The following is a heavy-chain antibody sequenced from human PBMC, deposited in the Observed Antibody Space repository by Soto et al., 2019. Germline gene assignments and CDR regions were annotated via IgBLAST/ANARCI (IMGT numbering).Heavy chain of an antibody. CDR3: TLVSRTQIYYYYGMDV. V-gene: IGHV3-30-3*01. J-gene: IGHJ6*02. D-gene: IGHD1-20*01. CDR2: ISYDGSNK. Sequence: QVQLVESGGGVVQPGRSLRLSCAASGFTFSSYAMHWVRQAPGKGLEWVAVISYDGSNKYYADSVKGRFTISRDNSKNTLYLQMNSLRAEDTAVYYCTLVSRTQIYYYYGMDVWGQGTTVTVSS. CDR1: GFTFSSYA.